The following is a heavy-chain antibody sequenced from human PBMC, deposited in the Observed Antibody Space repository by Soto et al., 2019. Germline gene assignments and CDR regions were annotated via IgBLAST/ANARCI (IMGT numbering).Heavy chain of an antibody. V-gene: IGHV4-59*01. CDR2: IYYSGST. CDR1: GGSISSYY. J-gene: IGHJ5*02. D-gene: IGHD6-19*01. CDR3: ARGKQWLGPFDP. Sequence: QVQLQESGPGLVKPSETLSLTCTVSGGSISSYYWSWIRQPPGKGLEWIGYIYYSGSTNYNPSLKSRVTISVDTSKNQFSLKLSSVTAADTAVYYCARGKQWLGPFDPWGQGTLVTVSS.